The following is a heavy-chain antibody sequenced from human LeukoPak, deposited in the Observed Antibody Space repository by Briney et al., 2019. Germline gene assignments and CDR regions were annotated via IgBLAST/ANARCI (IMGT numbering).Heavy chain of an antibody. Sequence: GESLKISCKGSGYSFANYFIAWVRQMPGKGLEWMGIVYPGDSDTRYSPSFQGQVTISADKSINTAYLQWSSLKASDTAMYYCARRRLANKKYYYYYYGLDVWGQGTTVTVSS. V-gene: IGHV5-51*01. CDR3: ARRRLANKKYYYYYYGLDV. CDR1: GYSFANYF. CDR2: VYPGDSDT. J-gene: IGHJ6*02. D-gene: IGHD3-9*01.